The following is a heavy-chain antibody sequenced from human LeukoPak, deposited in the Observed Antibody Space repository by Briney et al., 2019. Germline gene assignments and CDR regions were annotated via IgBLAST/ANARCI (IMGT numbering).Heavy chain of an antibody. CDR1: GGSFSGYY. Sequence: SETLSLTCAVYGGSFSGYYWSWIRQPPGKGLEWIGEINHRESTNYNPSLKSRVTISVDPSKNQFSLKLNSVTAADTAVYYCARRRLIFGVVIILRGSWFDPWGQGTLVTVSS. CDR2: INHREST. J-gene: IGHJ5*02. V-gene: IGHV4-34*01. D-gene: IGHD3-3*01. CDR3: ARRRLIFGVVIILRGSWFDP.